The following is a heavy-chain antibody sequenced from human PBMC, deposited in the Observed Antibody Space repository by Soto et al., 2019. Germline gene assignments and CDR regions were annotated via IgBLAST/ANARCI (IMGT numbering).Heavy chain of an antibody. CDR1: GYTFRAYS. V-gene: IGHV1-3*01. D-gene: IGHD4-4*01. Sequence: QVQVVQSGAEVNKPGASVKVSCKASGYTFRAYSMNWVRQAPGQRLEWMGWINGVNGNTEYSQTFQGRVTITRDTSASIAYMELSSLRPEDTAVYYCARGSNAGRDYWGQGTLVTVSS. CDR2: INGVNGNT. CDR3: ARGSNAGRDY. J-gene: IGHJ4*02.